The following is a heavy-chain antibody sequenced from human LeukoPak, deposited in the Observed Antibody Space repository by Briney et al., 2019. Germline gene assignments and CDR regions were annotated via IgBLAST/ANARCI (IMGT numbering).Heavy chain of an antibody. CDR3: ARHTWQWLPFDD. Sequence: PGGSLRLSCAASGFTFSSYGMSWVRQAPGKGLEWVPAISGSGGSTYYADSVKGRFTISRDNSKNTLYLQMNSLRAEDTAVYYCARHTWQWLPFDDWGQGTQVTISS. J-gene: IGHJ4*02. V-gene: IGHV3-23*01. D-gene: IGHD5-12*01. CDR1: GFTFSSYG. CDR2: ISGSGGST.